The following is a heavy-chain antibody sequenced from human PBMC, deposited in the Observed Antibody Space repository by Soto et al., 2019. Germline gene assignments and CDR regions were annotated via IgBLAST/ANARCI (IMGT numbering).Heavy chain of an antibody. CDR2: IYYSGST. D-gene: IGHD2-15*01. V-gene: IGHV4-59*01. CDR1: GGSISCYY. Sequence: SETLSLTYTVSGGSISCYYWSWIRQPPGKGLEWIGYIYYSGSTNYNPSLKSRVTISVDTSKNQFSLKLSSVTAAGTAVYYCASSTPRTYCSGGSCPRGSIDYWGQGTLVTVS. CDR3: ASSTPRTYCSGGSCPRGSIDY. J-gene: IGHJ4*02.